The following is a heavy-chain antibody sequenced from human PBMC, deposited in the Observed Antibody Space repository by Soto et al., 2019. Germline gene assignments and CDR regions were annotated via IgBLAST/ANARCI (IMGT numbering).Heavy chain of an antibody. CDR3: ARDVGQQLVLNYGMDV. CDR2: VSFDGNHK. Sequence: QVQLVESGGGVIQPGTSLSLSCGSSGFTFRSFGMYWVRQAPGKGLEWVPVVSFDGNHKYYADSVKGRFTVSTENAKNMLYLKMNSLRGEDTAVYYCARDVGQQLVLNYGMDVWGQGTTVTVSS. CDR1: GFTFRSFG. J-gene: IGHJ6*02. D-gene: IGHD6-13*01. V-gene: IGHV3-30*03.